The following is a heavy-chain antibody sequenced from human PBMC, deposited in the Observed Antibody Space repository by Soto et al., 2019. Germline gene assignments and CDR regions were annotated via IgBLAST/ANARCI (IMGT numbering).Heavy chain of an antibody. D-gene: IGHD2-21*01. CDR1: GFTFSSYA. J-gene: IGHJ4*02. Sequence: EVQLLESGGGLVQPGGSLRLSCAASGFTFSSYAMSWVRQAPGKGLEWVSATSGSGGSTYYADSVKGRFTISRDNSKNTLYLQMNSLRAEDTAVYYCAKEAYCGGDCYFNYYFDYWGQGTLVTVSS. V-gene: IGHV3-23*01. CDR3: AKEAYCGGDCYFNYYFDY. CDR2: TSGSGGST.